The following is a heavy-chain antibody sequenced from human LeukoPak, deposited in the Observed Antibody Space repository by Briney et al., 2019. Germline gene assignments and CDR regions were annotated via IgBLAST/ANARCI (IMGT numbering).Heavy chain of an antibody. CDR3: AKLARGSSGFDF. J-gene: IGHJ4*02. CDR2: MRSKAYGGTT. CDR1: GFTFCDYA. V-gene: IGHV3-49*03. Sequence: PGGGLRLSCTESGFTFCDYAMSSFRPTPGKGLEWVGLMRSKAYGGTTEYAASVKGRVAISRDDSKSRTYLQMNSLRAEATAVYYCAKLARGSSGFDFWGQGTLVTVSS. D-gene: IGHD1-26*01.